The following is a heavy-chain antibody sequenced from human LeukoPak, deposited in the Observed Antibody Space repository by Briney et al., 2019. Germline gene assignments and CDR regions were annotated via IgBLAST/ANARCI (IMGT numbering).Heavy chain of an antibody. V-gene: IGHV4-39*02. D-gene: IGHD3-16*01. J-gene: IGHJ3*01. CDR1: GGSITRSIYY. CDR2: ISYSGRT. Sequence: AETLSLTCTVSGGSITRSIYYWGWIRQPPGQGLEWIRTISYSGRTYYSPALNSRVTISINSSKNDFSPRVTSVSAADTGVYYCARILAGPSYGFDFWGQGTMVTVSS. CDR3: ARILAGPSYGFDF.